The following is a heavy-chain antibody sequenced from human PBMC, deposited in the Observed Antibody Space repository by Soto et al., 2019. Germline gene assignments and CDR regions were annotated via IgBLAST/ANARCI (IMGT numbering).Heavy chain of an antibody. V-gene: IGHV1-69*02. Sequence: QVQLVQSGAEVKKPGSSVKVSCKASGGTLSSYTISWVRQAPGQGLEWMGRLIPILGIANYAQKFQGRVTITADKSTSTAYMELSSLRSEDTAVYYCARGLNYGDSYWYFDLWGRGTLVTVSS. J-gene: IGHJ2*01. CDR1: GGTLSSYT. CDR3: ARGLNYGDSYWYFDL. D-gene: IGHD4-17*01. CDR2: LIPILGIA.